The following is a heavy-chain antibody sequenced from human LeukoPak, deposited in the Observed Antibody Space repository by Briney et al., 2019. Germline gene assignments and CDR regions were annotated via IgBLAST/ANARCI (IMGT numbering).Heavy chain of an antibody. J-gene: IGHJ4*02. CDR2: ISSSGSTI. D-gene: IGHD6-19*01. V-gene: IGHV3-48*03. CDR3: ARVVAVAAPGDY. CDR1: GFTFSSYE. Sequence: GGSLRLSCAASGFTFSSYEMNWVRQAPGKGLEWVSYISSSGSTIYYADSVKGRFTIPRDNAKNSLYLQMNSLRAEDTAVYYCARVVAVAAPGDYWGQGTLSPSPQ.